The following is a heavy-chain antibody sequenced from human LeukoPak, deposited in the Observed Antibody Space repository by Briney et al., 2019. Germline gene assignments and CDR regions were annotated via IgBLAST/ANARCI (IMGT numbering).Heavy chain of an antibody. D-gene: IGHD2-2*01. CDR2: IRYDGSNK. V-gene: IGHV3-30*02. Sequence: GGSLRLSCAASGFTFSSYGMHWVRQAPVKGLEWVAFIRYDGSNKYYADSVKVRFTISRDNSKHTLYLQMNSLRTEDTAVYYCAILTVPLDAFDIWGQGTMVTVSS. J-gene: IGHJ3*02. CDR3: AILTVPLDAFDI. CDR1: GFTFSSYG.